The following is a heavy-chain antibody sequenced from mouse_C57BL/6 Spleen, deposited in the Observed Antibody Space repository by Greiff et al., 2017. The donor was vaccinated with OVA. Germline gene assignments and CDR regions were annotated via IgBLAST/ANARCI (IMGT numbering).Heavy chain of an antibody. D-gene: IGHD4-1*01. V-gene: IGHV1-50*01. J-gene: IGHJ2*01. CDR2: IDPSDSST. CDR3: ARSGLTGKDFDY. CDR1: GYTFTSYW. Sequence: VQLQQPGAELVKPGASVKLSCKASGYTFTSYWMQWVKQRPGQGLEWIGEIDPSDSSTNYNQKFKGKATLTVDTSSSTAYMQLSSLTSEDSAVYYCARSGLTGKDFDYWGQGTTLTVSS.